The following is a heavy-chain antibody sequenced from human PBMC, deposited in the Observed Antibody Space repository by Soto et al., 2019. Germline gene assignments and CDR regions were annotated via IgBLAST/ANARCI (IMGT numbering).Heavy chain of an antibody. J-gene: IGHJ4*02. Sequence: QVQLVESGGGVVQPGRSLRLSCAASGFTFSSHAMHWVRQAPDKGLEWVAGISYDGYNKYYADSVKGRFTISRDNSKNTLYLQINSLRAEDTAVYYCAGDVRRMVRGIDYWGQGTLVTVSS. V-gene: IGHV3-30-3*01. CDR3: AGDVRRMVRGIDY. D-gene: IGHD3-10*01. CDR1: GFTFSSHA. CDR2: ISYDGYNK.